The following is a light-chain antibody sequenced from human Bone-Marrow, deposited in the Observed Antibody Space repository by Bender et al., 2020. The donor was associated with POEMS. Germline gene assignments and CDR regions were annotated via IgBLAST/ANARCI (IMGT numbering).Light chain of an antibody. CDR1: SSDVGSYEL. CDR2: EVS. CDR3: VAWDDTLNGWV. V-gene: IGLV2-14*02. J-gene: IGLJ2*01. Sequence: QSALTQPASVSGSPGQSITISCTGTSSDVGSYELVSWYQQHPGKAPKLMIYEVSYRPSGISDRFSGSRSGNTASLTISGLRSEDEADYYCVAWDDTLNGWVFGGGTKLTVL.